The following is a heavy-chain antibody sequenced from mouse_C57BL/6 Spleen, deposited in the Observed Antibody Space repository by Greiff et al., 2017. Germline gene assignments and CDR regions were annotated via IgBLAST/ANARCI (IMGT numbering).Heavy chain of an antibody. V-gene: IGHV1-52*01. D-gene: IGHD3-2*02. CDR2: IDPSDSET. CDR1: GYTFTSYW. J-gene: IGHJ2*01. CDR3: ARGKLRLPFDY. Sequence: QVQLQQPGAELVRPGSSVKLSCKASGYTFTSYWMHWVKQRPIQGLEWIGNIDPSDSETHYNQKFKDKATLTVDKSYSTAYMQLSSLTSEDSAVYYCARGKLRLPFDYWGQGTTLTVSS.